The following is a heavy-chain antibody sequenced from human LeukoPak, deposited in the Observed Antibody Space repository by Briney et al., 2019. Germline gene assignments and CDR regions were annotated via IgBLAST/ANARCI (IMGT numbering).Heavy chain of an antibody. CDR3: AKRRDDNYFDY. J-gene: IGHJ4*02. CDR2: IRYDGSDK. Sequence: GGSLRLSCAASGFTFSDFGMHWVRQAPGKGLEWVAFIRYDGSDKNYAGSVKGRFTISRDNSKNTLYLQMNSLRAEDTAVFYCAKRRDDNYFDYWGQGALVTVSS. CDR1: GFTFSDFG. D-gene: IGHD5-24*01. V-gene: IGHV3-30*02.